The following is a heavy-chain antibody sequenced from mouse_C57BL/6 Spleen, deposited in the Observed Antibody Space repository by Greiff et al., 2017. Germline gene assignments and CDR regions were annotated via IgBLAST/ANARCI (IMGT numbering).Heavy chain of an antibody. Sequence: QVQLQQSGPELVKPGASVKISCKASGYAFSSSWMNWVKQRPGTGLEWIGRIYPGDGDTNYNGKFKGKATLTADKSSSTAYMQLSSLTSEDSAVYFCARSRDYYGSSPYYYAMDYWGQGTSVTVSS. CDR1: GYAFSSSW. J-gene: IGHJ4*01. D-gene: IGHD1-1*01. CDR3: ARSRDYYGSSPYYYAMDY. CDR2: IYPGDGDT. V-gene: IGHV1-82*01.